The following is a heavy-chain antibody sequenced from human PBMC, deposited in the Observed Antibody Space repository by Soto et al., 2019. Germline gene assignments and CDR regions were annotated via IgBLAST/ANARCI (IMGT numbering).Heavy chain of an antibody. V-gene: IGHV4-31*03. Sequence: QVQLKESGPGLVKPSQTLSLTCPVSGGSISSGDYYWNWIRQHPGKGLEWIGYIYHRGSTKYNPSLKNRVTISVDTSNNQISLKLRSLSAADTAVYYGARAESFGHPVVPDYWGQGTLVTVSS. D-gene: IGHD2-21*01. CDR3: ARAESFGHPVVPDY. J-gene: IGHJ4*02. CDR2: IYHRGST. CDR1: GGSISSGDYY.